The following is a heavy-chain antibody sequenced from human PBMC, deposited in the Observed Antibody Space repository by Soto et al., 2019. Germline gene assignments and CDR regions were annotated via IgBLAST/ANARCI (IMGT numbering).Heavy chain of an antibody. D-gene: IGHD2-15*01. Sequence: QLQLQESGPGLVKPSETLSLPCTVAGGSISSSSYYWGWFRQPPGKGLEWIGSIYYSESTYYNPSLKSRVTISGDTSKNQFSLKLSSVPAADTAVYYCARLLVVVVIDSGGMDVWGQGTTVTVSS. CDR1: GGSISSSSYY. V-gene: IGHV4-39*01. J-gene: IGHJ6*02. CDR3: ARLLVVVVIDSGGMDV. CDR2: IYYSEST.